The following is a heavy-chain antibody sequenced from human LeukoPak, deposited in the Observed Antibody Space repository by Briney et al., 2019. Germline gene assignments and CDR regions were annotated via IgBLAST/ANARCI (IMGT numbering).Heavy chain of an antibody. CDR1: SGSFSGYY. CDR2: INHSGST. J-gene: IGHJ4*02. D-gene: IGHD3/OR15-3a*01. Sequence: SETLSLTCAVYSGSFSGYYWSWIRQPPGKGLEWIGEINHSGSTNYNPSLKSRVTISLDTSKNQFSLKLSPLTAADTAVYYCARQTGSGLFILPGGQGTLVTVSS. V-gene: IGHV4-34*01. CDR3: ARQTGSGLFILP.